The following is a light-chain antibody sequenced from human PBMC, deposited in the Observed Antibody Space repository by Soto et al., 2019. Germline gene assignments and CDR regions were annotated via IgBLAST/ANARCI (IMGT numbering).Light chain of an antibody. CDR1: QSVNSD. Sequence: EIVMTQSPATLSVSAGERATLSCRASQSVNSDLAWYQQKAGQAPRLLIYGASTRATDIPDRFSGSGSGTEFTLTISSPQSEDFEVYYCQQYNNWPPYTFGQGTKLEIK. V-gene: IGKV3-15*01. CDR2: GAS. CDR3: QQYNNWPPYT. J-gene: IGKJ2*01.